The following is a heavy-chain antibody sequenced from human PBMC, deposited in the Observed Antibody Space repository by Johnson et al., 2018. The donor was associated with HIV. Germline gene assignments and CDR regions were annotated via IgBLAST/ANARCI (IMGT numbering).Heavy chain of an antibody. CDR3: ARVAADRSGYYRDAFDL. V-gene: IGHV3-13*01. CDR2: IGAAGDT. D-gene: IGHD3-3*01. CDR1: GFTFSTYD. J-gene: IGHJ3*01. Sequence: EVQLVESGGGLVQPGESLRLSCAASGFTFSTYDMHWVRQTTGKGLEWVSAIGAAGDTYYADSVKGRLTISRENAKNSLYLQMNTLRAGDTALYYCARVAADRSGYYRDAFDLWGQGTLVTVSS.